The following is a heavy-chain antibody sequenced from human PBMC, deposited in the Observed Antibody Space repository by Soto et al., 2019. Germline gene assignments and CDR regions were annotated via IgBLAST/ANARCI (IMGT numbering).Heavy chain of an antibody. D-gene: IGHD1-26*01. CDR1: GFTFSSYA. J-gene: IGHJ3*02. Sequence: EVQLVESGGGLVQPGGSLRLSCAASGFTFSSYAMHWVRQAPGKGLEYVSAISSNGGSTYYANSVKGRFTISRDNSKNTLYLQMGSLRAEDMAVYYCARAIVGGAFDIWGQGTMVTVSS. CDR2: ISSNGGST. V-gene: IGHV3-64*01. CDR3: ARAIVGGAFDI.